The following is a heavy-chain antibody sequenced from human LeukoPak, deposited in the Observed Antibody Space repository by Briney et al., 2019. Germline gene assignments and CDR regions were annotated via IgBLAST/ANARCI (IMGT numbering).Heavy chain of an antibody. CDR1: GFTFSSYG. Sequence: PGGSLRLSCAASGFTFSSYGMNWVRQAPGKGLEWVSYISSSGSTIYYADSVKGRFTISRDNAKNSLYLQMNSLRAEDTALYHCARDGTYFVYAFDIWGQGTMVTVSS. V-gene: IGHV3-48*04. CDR3: ARDGTYFVYAFDI. D-gene: IGHD3-9*01. J-gene: IGHJ3*02. CDR2: ISSSGSTI.